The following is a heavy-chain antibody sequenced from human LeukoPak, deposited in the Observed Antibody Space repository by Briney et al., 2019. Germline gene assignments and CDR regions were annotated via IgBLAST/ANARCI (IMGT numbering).Heavy chain of an antibody. V-gene: IGHV4-39*01. J-gene: IGHJ6*03. D-gene: IGHD3-10*01. CDR2: IHSSGST. CDR1: GGSISSSAYH. Sequence: SETLSLTCTVSGGSISSSAYHWGWIRQPPGKGLEWIGSIHSSGSTYYNPSLKSRVTISVRTSENQFSLKLSSVTAADTAVYYCARLYGSGLYYYYYYMDVWGKGTTVTISS. CDR3: ARLYGSGLYYYYYYMDV.